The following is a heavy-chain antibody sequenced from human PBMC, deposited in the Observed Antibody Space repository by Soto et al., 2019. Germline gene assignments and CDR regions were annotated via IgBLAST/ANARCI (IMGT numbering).Heavy chain of an antibody. CDR3: ARGNPLSGATLNY. CDR2: IYYSGST. J-gene: IGHJ4*02. CDR1: GGSISSYY. D-gene: IGHD1-1*01. Sequence: SETLSLTCTVSGGSISSYYWSWIRQPPGKGLEWIGYIYYSGSTNYNPSLKSRATISVDTSKNQFSLKLSSVTAADTAVYYCARGNPLSGATLNYWGQGTLVTVSS. V-gene: IGHV4-59*01.